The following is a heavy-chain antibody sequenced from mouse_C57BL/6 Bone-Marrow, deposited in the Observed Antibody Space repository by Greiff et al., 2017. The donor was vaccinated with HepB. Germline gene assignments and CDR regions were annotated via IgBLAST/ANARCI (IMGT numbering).Heavy chain of an antibody. V-gene: IGHV5-16*01. D-gene: IGHD2-10*01. CDR3: ARGALPYAMDY. CDR2: INYDGSST. CDR1: GFTFSDYY. J-gene: IGHJ4*01. Sequence: EVQLVESEGGLVQPGSSMKLSCTASGFTFSDYYMAWVRQVPEKGLEWVANINYDGSSTYYLDSLKSRFIISRDNAKNILYLQMSRLKSEDAATYYCARGALPYAMDYWGQGTSVTVSS.